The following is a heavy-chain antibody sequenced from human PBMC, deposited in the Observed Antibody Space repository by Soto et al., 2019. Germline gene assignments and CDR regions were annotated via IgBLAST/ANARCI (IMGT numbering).Heavy chain of an antibody. J-gene: IGHJ4*02. Sequence: PGGSLRLSCAASGFTFSSYGMHWVRQAPGKGLEWVAVISYDGSNKYYADSVKGRFTTSRDNSKNTLYLQMNSLRAEDTAVYYCAKDLTATTSYFDYWGQGTLVTVSS. CDR2: ISYDGSNK. V-gene: IGHV3-30*18. CDR3: AKDLTATTSYFDY. CDR1: GFTFSSYG. D-gene: IGHD2-21*02.